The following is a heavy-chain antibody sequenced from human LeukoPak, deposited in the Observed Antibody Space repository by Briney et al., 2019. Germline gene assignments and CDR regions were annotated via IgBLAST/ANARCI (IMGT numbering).Heavy chain of an antibody. V-gene: IGHV4-59*01. CDR1: GGSISSSY. D-gene: IGHD5-24*01. Sequence: SETLSLTCTVSGGSISSSYWGWIRHPPGKGLEWIGYIYYSGSTKYNPSFKSRATISVDTSKNHLSLKLSSVTAADTAVYYCARRGVETAAITEDSWSDPWGQGTLVIVSS. J-gene: IGHJ5*02. CDR2: IYYSGST. CDR3: ARRGVETAAITEDSWSDP.